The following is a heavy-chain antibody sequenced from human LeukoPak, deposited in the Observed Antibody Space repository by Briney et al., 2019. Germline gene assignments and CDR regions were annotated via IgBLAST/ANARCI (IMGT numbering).Heavy chain of an antibody. CDR1: EFSLVAYA. CDR3: TRGVGRRGGTFDY. Sequence: GGSLRLSCAASEFSLVAYAMNWVRQAPGKGLEWVSYISASSSATYYAESVKGRFTISRDNGQNSLYLQMNSLRAEDTAVYYCTRGVGRRGGTFDYWGQGTLVTASS. V-gene: IGHV3-48*01. D-gene: IGHD3-10*01. J-gene: IGHJ4*02. CDR2: ISASSSAT.